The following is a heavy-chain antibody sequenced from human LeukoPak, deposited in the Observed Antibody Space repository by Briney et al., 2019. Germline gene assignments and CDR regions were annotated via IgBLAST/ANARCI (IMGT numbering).Heavy chain of an antibody. J-gene: IGHJ5*02. CDR3: ARLHASRAEEFDP. Sequence: PSETLSLTCTVSGGSISGYYWSWIRQPPGKGLEWIGYTYSSGSASYNPSLISRVTILVDTPKNQFSLTLTSVTAADTAVYYCARLHASRAEEFDPWGQGTLVTVSS. D-gene: IGHD3-16*01. V-gene: IGHV4-59*03. CDR2: TYSSGSA. CDR1: GGSISGYY.